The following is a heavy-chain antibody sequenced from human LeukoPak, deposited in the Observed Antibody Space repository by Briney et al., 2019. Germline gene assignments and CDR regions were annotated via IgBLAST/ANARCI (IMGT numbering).Heavy chain of an antibody. Sequence: TSETLSLTCTVSGGSISSSYWSWIRQPPGKGLEWIGYIHYSGSTNYNPSLKSRVTISVDTSKNQFSLKLNSVTAADTAVYYCARDSGSSPRFDPWGQGTLVTVSS. CDR1: GGSISSSY. J-gene: IGHJ5*02. D-gene: IGHD6-6*01. V-gene: IGHV4-59*01. CDR2: IHYSGST. CDR3: ARDSGSSPRFDP.